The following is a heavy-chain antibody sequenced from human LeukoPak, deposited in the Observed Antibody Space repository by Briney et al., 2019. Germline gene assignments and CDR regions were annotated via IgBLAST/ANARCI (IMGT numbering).Heavy chain of an antibody. CDR3: ARDYGYGREYGEDYFDY. Sequence: ASVKVSCKASGYTFTGYYMHWVRQAPGQGLEWMGRINPNSGGTNYAQKFQGRVTITADKSTSTAYMELSSLRSEDTAVYYCARDYGYGREYGEDYFDYWGQGTLVTVSS. D-gene: IGHD3-10*01. J-gene: IGHJ4*02. CDR1: GYTFTGYY. CDR2: INPNSGGT. V-gene: IGHV1-2*06.